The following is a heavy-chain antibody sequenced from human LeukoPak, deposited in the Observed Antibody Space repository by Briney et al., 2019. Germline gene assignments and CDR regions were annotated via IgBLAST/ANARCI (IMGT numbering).Heavy chain of an antibody. CDR1: GGSLSSDNHN. D-gene: IGHD2-8*01. CDR2: VHYRGNA. Sequence: PSETLPLTCTFSGGSLSSDNHNWGWIRQPPGKGLEWVGSVHYRGNAYYNPSLRSRVAITVDTSKNQFSLRLNSVTAADTAVYYCTRLPNGSPGDYWGQGTLVTVSS. J-gene: IGHJ4*02. CDR3: TRLPNGSPGDY. V-gene: IGHV4-39*01.